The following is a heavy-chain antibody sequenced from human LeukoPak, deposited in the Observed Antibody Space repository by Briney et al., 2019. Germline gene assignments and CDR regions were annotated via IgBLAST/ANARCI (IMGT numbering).Heavy chain of an antibody. V-gene: IGHV4-39*01. J-gene: IGHJ5*02. Sequence: GSLRLSCAASGFTVSSNYMSWVRQAPGKGLEWIGSIYYSGSTYDNPSLKSRVIISVDTSKNQFSLKLSSVTAADTAVYYCARLIYDSSGYYWFDPWGQGTLVTVSS. D-gene: IGHD3-22*01. CDR2: IYYSGST. CDR1: GFTVSSNY. CDR3: ARLIYDSSGYYWFDP.